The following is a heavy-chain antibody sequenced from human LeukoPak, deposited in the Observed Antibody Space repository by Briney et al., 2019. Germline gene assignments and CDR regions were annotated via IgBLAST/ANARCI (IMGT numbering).Heavy chain of an antibody. CDR1: GFTFSSYA. Sequence: PGGSLRLSCAASGFTFSSYAMPWVRQAPGKGLEWVAVISYDGNNKYYADSVKGRFTISRDNSKNTLYLQMNSLRAEDTAVYYCAKDRSSSGYYYFDYWGQGTLVTVSS. V-gene: IGHV3-30*18. D-gene: IGHD3-22*01. CDR2: ISYDGNNK. J-gene: IGHJ4*02. CDR3: AKDRSSSGYYYFDY.